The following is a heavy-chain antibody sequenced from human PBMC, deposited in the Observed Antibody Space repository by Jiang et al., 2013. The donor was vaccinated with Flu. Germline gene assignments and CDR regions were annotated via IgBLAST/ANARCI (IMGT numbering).Heavy chain of an antibody. CDR1: GGSISSGSYY. CDR2: IYTSGST. J-gene: IGHJ5*02. CDR3: ARETEYYYDSSGNWFDP. V-gene: IGHV4-61*02. D-gene: IGHD3-22*01. Sequence: GSGLVKPSQTLSLTCTVSGGSISSGSYYWSWIRQPAGKGLEWIGRIYTSGSTNYNPSLKSRVTISVDTSKNQFSLKLSSVTAADTAVYYCARETEYYYDSSGNWFDPWGQGTLVTVSS.